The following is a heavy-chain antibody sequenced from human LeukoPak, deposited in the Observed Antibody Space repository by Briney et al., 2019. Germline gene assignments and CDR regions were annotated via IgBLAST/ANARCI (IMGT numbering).Heavy chain of an antibody. J-gene: IGHJ4*02. D-gene: IGHD1-26*01. CDR1: GYIFTGYY. V-gene: IGHV1-2*02. Sequence: ASVKVSCKASGYIFTGYYMHWVRQAPGQGLEWMGWINPNSGGTNYAQKFQGRVTMTRDTSISTAYMELSRLRSDDTAVYYCASVPLVGATLFDYWGQGTLVTVSS. CDR2: INPNSGGT. CDR3: ASVPLVGATLFDY.